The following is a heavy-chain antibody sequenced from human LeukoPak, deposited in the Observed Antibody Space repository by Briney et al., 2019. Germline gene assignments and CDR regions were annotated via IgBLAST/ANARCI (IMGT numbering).Heavy chain of an antibody. Sequence: GESLKISCKGSGYSFTNYWIGWVRQMPGKGPEWMGIIYPGDSDTRYSPSFQGQVTISADKSISTAYLQWSSLKASDTAMYYCARLNCSGGSCYSYGMDVWGQGTTVTVSS. CDR3: ARLNCSGGSCYSYGMDV. D-gene: IGHD2-15*01. CDR2: IYPGDSDT. J-gene: IGHJ6*02. V-gene: IGHV5-51*01. CDR1: GYSFTNYW.